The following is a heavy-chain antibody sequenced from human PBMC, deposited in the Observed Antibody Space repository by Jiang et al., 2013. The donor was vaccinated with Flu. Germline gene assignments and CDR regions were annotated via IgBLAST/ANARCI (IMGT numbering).Heavy chain of an antibody. CDR1: GASISDYY. Sequence: KPSETLSLTCTVSGASISDYYWSWIRQPPGKGLEWIGSIYYTGSTNYYPSLKSRVTISEDTSRNQFSLRLSSVSAADTAVYYCARHAVVAGPPSFDYWGQGTLVTVSS. CDR3: ARHAVVAGPPSFDY. J-gene: IGHJ4*02. V-gene: IGHV4-59*08. D-gene: IGHD3-16*02. CDR2: IYYTGST.